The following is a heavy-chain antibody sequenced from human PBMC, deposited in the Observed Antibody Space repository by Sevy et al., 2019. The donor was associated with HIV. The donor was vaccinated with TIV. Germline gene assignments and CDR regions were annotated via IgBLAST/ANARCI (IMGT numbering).Heavy chain of an antibody. CDR3: ASVLWSSGYPNY. D-gene: IGHD6-19*01. Sequence: GGSLRLTCAASGFTFSDYYMSWIRQAPGKGLEWVSYISSSGSIIYYADSVKGRFTISRDNAKNSLYLQMNSPRAEDTAVYYCASVLWSSGYPNYWVQGTLVTVSS. J-gene: IGHJ4*02. V-gene: IGHV3-11*01. CDR2: ISSSGSII. CDR1: GFTFSDYY.